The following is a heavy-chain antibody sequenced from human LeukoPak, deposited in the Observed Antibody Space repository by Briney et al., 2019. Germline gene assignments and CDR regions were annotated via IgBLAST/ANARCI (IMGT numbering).Heavy chain of an antibody. CDR2: INHSGST. Sequence: KASETLSLTCAVYGGSFSGYYWSWIRQPPGKGLEWIGEINHSGSTNYNPSLKSRVTISVDTSKNQFSLKLSSVTAADTAVYYCARHRPAAMWGRYYYMDVWGKGTTVTISS. CDR3: ARHRPAAMWGRYYYMDV. CDR1: GGSFSGYY. V-gene: IGHV4-34*01. J-gene: IGHJ6*03. D-gene: IGHD2-2*01.